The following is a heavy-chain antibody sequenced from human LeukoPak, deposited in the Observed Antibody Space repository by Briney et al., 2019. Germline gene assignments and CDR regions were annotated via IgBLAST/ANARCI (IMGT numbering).Heavy chain of an antibody. CDR1: GGSITSGDYY. CDR2: ISYSGST. J-gene: IGHJ6*03. V-gene: IGHV4-30-4*01. CDR3: ARALNYDFWSAYYYYMDV. Sequence: SETLSLTCIVSGGSITSGDYYWSWIRQPPGKGLEWIGYISYSGSTSYNPSLKSPFTISMDTSKNQFSLRLSSVTAADTAIYFCARALNYDFWSAYYYYMDVWGKGTTVTVSS. D-gene: IGHD3-3*01.